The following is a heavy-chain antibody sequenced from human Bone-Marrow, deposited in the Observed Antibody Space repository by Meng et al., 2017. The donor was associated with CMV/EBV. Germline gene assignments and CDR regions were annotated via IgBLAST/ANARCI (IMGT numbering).Heavy chain of an antibody. Sequence: SVKVSCKASGGTFSSYTISWVRQAPGQGLEWMGRIIPILGIANYAQKFQGRVTITADKSTSTAYMELSSLRSEDTAVYYCARADIAAAGGNFAYWGQGKLVHVYS. V-gene: IGHV1-69*02. CDR1: GGTFSSYT. CDR2: IIPILGIA. J-gene: IGHJ4*02. D-gene: IGHD6-13*01. CDR3: ARADIAAAGGNFAY.